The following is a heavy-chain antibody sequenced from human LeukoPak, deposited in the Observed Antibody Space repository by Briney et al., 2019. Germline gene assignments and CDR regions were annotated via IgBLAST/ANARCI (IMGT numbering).Heavy chain of an antibody. Sequence: GESLKISCAASGFTFSSYGMHWVRQAPGKGLEWVAFIRHDGSNKYYADSVKGRFTISRDNSKNTLYLQMNSLRAEDTAVYHCAKEIPYYYDSSGYSPFDYWGQGTLVTVSS. J-gene: IGHJ4*02. CDR1: GFTFSSYG. V-gene: IGHV3-30*02. CDR2: IRHDGSNK. D-gene: IGHD3-22*01. CDR3: AKEIPYYYDSSGYSPFDY.